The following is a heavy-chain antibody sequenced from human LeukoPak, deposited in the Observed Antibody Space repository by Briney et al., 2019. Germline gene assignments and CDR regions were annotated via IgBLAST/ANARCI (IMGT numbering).Heavy chain of an antibody. Sequence: GGSLRLSCAASGFTFSSYSMNWVRQAPGKGLEWVSSISSSSSYIYYADSVKGRFTISRDNAKNSLYLQMNSLRAEDTAVYYCARNWNWDAFDIWGQGTMVTVSS. CDR3: ARNWNWDAFDI. CDR2: ISSSSSYI. J-gene: IGHJ3*02. CDR1: GFTFSSYS. V-gene: IGHV3-21*01. D-gene: IGHD1-7*01.